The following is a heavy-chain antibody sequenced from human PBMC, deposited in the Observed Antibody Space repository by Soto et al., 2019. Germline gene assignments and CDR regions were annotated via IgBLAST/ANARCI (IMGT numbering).Heavy chain of an antibody. D-gene: IGHD1-1*01. Sequence: LRLSCAASGFTFSSYAMSWVRQAPGKGLEWVSAISGSGGSTYYADSVKGRFTISRDNSKNTLYLQMNSLRAEDTAVYYCAPTGSSGYFGYWGQGTLVTVSS. CDR1: GFTFSSYA. V-gene: IGHV3-23*01. CDR3: APTGSSGYFGY. CDR2: ISGSGGST. J-gene: IGHJ4*02.